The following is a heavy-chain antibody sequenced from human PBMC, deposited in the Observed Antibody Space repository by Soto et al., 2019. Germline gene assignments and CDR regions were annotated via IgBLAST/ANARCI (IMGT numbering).Heavy chain of an antibody. J-gene: IGHJ5*02. CDR2: ISGSGGST. CDR1: GFTFSSYA. V-gene: IGHV3-23*01. D-gene: IGHD5-12*01. CDR3: AKDIVATIYARSWHNWFDH. Sequence: PGGSLRLSCAASGFTFSSYAMSWVRQAPGKGLEWVSAISGSGGSTYYADSVKGRFTISRDNSKNTLYLQMNSLRAEDTAVYYCAKDIVATIYARSWHNWFDHWGQGTLVTVSP.